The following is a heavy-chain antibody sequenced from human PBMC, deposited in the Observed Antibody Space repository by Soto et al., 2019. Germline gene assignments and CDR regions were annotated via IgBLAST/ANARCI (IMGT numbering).Heavy chain of an antibody. J-gene: IGHJ5*02. CDR2: IYYSGST. Sequence: PSETLSLTCTVSGGSISSGGYYWSWIRQHPGKGLEWIGYIYYSGSTYYNPSLKSRVTISVDTSKNQFSLKLSSVTAADTAVYYCARAPGYSSSLNLKRDNWFDPWGQGTLVTVSS. D-gene: IGHD6-13*01. CDR3: ARAPGYSSSLNLKRDNWFDP. CDR1: GGSISSGGYY. V-gene: IGHV4-31*03.